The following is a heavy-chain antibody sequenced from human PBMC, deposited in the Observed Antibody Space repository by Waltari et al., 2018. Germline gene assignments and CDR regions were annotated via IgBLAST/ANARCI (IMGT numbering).Heavy chain of an antibody. D-gene: IGHD2-21*01. V-gene: IGHV4-39*07. J-gene: IGHJ6*03. CDR1: GGPISSNPYY. Sequence: QLQLQESGPRLVKPSETLSLSCTVPGGPISSNPYYWVWIRQPPGKGLGLVGSIYSSGATYYHPSLKSRVTRAVETAKNQVSLKLTSVSAADTAVYYCARDVDMSFYYYMDVWGKGTTVTISS. CDR3: ARDVDMSFYYYMDV. CDR2: IYSSGAT.